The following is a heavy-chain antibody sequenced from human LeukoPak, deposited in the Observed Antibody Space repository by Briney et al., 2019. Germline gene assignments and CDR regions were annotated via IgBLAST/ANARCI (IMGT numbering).Heavy chain of an antibody. CDR1: GFTFSSYE. CDR3: ARGDSSSILINDAFDF. V-gene: IGHV3-48*03. Sequence: PGGSLRLSCAASGFTFSSYEMNWIRQAPGKGLEWVAYISSSSSTIYYADSVKGRFTISRDNAKNSLSLQLSSLRGEDTALYYCARGDSSSILINDAFDFWSQGTMVTVSS. CDR2: ISSSSSTI. J-gene: IGHJ3*01. D-gene: IGHD2-21*01.